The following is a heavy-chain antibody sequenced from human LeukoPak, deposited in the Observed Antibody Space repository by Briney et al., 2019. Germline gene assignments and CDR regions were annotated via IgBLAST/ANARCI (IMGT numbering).Heavy chain of an antibody. CDR3: ARGSQEWELLHEFDY. Sequence: GGSLRLSCAASGFTFSSYSMNWVRQAPGKGLEWVSSISSSSSYIYYADSVKGRFTISRDNAKNSLYLQMNSLRSEDTAVYYCARGSQEWELLHEFDYWGQGTLVTVSS. J-gene: IGHJ4*02. CDR2: ISSSSSYI. CDR1: GFTFSSYS. D-gene: IGHD1-26*01. V-gene: IGHV3-21*04.